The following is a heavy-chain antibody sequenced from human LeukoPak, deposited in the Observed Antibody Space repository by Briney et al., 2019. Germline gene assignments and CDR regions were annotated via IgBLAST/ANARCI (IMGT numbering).Heavy chain of an antibody. V-gene: IGHV4-39*01. J-gene: IGHJ2*01. D-gene: IGHD3-22*01. Sequence: SETLSLTCTVSGGSISSTSYYWGWVRQPPGKGLEWNGSIYYSGNTYYNASLKSRVTISVATSKYQFSLTLSSVTAADTAVYFCARHGYDSSGYYYFFRYFDLWGGGTLVTVSS. CDR3: ARHGYDSSGYYYFFRYFDL. CDR1: GGSISSTSYY. CDR2: IYYSGNT.